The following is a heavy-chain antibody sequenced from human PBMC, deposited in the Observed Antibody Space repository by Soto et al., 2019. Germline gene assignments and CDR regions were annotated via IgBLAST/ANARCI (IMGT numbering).Heavy chain of an antibody. CDR3: ASPPIAVAGEYYFDY. Sequence: SVKVSCKASGGTFSSYAISRVRQAPGQGLEWMGGIIPIFGTANYAQKFQGRVTIIADESTSTAYMELSSLRSEDTAVYYCASPPIAVAGEYYFDYWGQGTLVTVSS. J-gene: IGHJ4*02. CDR2: IIPIFGTA. V-gene: IGHV1-69*13. D-gene: IGHD6-19*01. CDR1: GGTFSSYA.